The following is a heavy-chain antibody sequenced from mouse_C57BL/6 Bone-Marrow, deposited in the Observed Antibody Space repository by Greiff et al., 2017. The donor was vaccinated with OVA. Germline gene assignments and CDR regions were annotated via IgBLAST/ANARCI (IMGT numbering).Heavy chain of an antibody. J-gene: IGHJ2*01. CDR1: GYTFTDYY. D-gene: IGHD2-4*01. CDR2: IFPGSGST. Sequence: VQLQQSGPELVKPGASVKISCKASGYTFTDYYINWVKQRPGQGLEWIGWIFPGSGSTYYNEKFKGKATLTVDKSFSTAYMLLSSQTSEDSAVYFCARALYYDYEGGFDYWGQGTTLTVSA. V-gene: IGHV1-75*01. CDR3: ARALYYDYEGGFDY.